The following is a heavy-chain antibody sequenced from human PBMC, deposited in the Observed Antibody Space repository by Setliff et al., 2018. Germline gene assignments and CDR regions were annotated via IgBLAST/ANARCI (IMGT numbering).Heavy chain of an antibody. V-gene: IGHV4-39*01. CDR1: GASISGDSFY. D-gene: IGHD1-1*01. CDR3: ARTGTYRYFDY. J-gene: IGHJ4*02. CDR2: VLYSGTT. Sequence: PSETLSLTCTVSGASISGDSFYWAWIRQPPGKGLEWIGSVLYSGTTFYNPSLKSPVTISVDTSNNQFSLKLKSVTAADTAVYFCARTGTYRYFDYWGQGALVTVSS.